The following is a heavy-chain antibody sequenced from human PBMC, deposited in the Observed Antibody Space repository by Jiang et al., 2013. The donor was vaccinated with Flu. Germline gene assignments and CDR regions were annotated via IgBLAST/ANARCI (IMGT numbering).Heavy chain of an antibody. CDR1: GGSISSSSYY. D-gene: IGHD6-13*01. CDR2: IYYSGST. V-gene: IGHV4-39*01. J-gene: IGHJ2*01. Sequence: LLKPSETLSLTCTVSGGSISSSSYYWGWIRQPPGKGLEWIGSIYYSGSTYYNPSLKSRATISVDTSKNQFSLKLSSVTAADTAVYYCARISSSSWYVGEPYWYFDLWGRGTLVTVSS. CDR3: ARISSSSWYVGEPYWYFDL.